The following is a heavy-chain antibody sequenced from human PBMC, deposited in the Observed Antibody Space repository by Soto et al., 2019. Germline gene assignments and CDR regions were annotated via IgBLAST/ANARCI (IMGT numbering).Heavy chain of an antibody. CDR1: GGSVSSGSYY. Sequence: QVQLQESGPGLVKPSETLSLTCTVSGGSVSSGSYYWSWIRQPPGKGLEWIGYIYYSGSTNYNPSLKSRDTISVDTSKNQFSLKLSSVTAADTAVYYCARVCNNGYFDYWGQGTLVTVSS. D-gene: IGHD2-8*01. CDR2: IYYSGST. J-gene: IGHJ4*02. V-gene: IGHV4-61*01. CDR3: ARVCNNGYFDY.